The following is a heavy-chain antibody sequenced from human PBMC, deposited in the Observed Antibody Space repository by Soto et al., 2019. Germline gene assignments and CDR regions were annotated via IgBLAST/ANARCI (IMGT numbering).Heavy chain of an antibody. CDR2: IKYDGNEQ. D-gene: IGHD3-9*01. V-gene: IGHV3-7*03. CDR1: GFTFSNYY. J-gene: IGHJ4*02. CDR3: SRENWFQDY. Sequence: EVRLVESGGGLVQPGGSLRLSCAASGFTFSNYYMTWVRQAPGKGLEWVASIKYDGNEQNYVDSVKGRFTISRDNAKTSLYLQMNSLRAEDTALYYCSRENWFQDYWGQGTLVTVSS.